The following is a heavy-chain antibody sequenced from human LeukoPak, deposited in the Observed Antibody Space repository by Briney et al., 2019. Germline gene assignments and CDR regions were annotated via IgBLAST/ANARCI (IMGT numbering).Heavy chain of an antibody. J-gene: IGHJ4*02. CDR1: GGSISSYY. CDR2: VYYSGST. D-gene: IGHD4-23*01. CDR3: AREELRWGFDY. Sequence: SETLSLTCTVSGGSISSYYWSWIRQPPGKGLEWIGYVYYSGSTNYNPSLKSRVTISVDTSKNQFSLKLSSVTAADTAVYYCAREELRWGFDYWGQGTLVTVSS. V-gene: IGHV4-59*01.